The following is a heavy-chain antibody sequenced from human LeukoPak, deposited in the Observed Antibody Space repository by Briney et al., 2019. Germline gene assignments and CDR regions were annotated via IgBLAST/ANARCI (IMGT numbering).Heavy chain of an antibody. Sequence: SETLSLTCAVYGGSFSGCYWSWIRQPPGKGLEWIGEINHSGSTNYNPSLKGRVTISVDTSKNQFSLKLSSVTAADTAVYYCAMVGYYDSSGYSSGRHDWFDPWGQGTLVTVSS. CDR1: GGSFSGCY. J-gene: IGHJ5*02. V-gene: IGHV4-34*01. CDR2: INHSGST. CDR3: AMVGYYDSSGYSSGRHDWFDP. D-gene: IGHD3-22*01.